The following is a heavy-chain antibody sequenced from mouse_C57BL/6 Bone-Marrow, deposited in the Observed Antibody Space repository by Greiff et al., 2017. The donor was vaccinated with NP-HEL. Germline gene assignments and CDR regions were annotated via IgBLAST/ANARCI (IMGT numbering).Heavy chain of an antibody. Sequence: VQLQQSVAELVRPGASVKLSCTASGFNIKNTYMHWVKQRPEQGLEWIGRIDPANGNTKYATKFQGKATITADTSSNTAYLQLSSLTSEDTAIYDCALHYYGSSYVFAYWGQGTLVTVSA. J-gene: IGHJ3*01. CDR3: ALHYYGSSYVFAY. CDR1: GFNIKNTY. V-gene: IGHV14-3*01. CDR2: IDPANGNT. D-gene: IGHD1-1*01.